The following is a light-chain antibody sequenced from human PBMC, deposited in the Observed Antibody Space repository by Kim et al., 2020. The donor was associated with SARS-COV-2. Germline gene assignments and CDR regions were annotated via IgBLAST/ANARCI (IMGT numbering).Light chain of an antibody. CDR2: ADS. V-gene: IGKV1-5*01. Sequence: ESEGNRVTITCRAIKSINIWLAWYQQKPGDVPKLLIFADSHLESGVPSRFSGSALGPEFTLPVSSLQPDVFATYSCQQYYTYPWTFGPGTKVDIK. J-gene: IGKJ1*01. CDR1: KSINIW. CDR3: QQYYTYPWT.